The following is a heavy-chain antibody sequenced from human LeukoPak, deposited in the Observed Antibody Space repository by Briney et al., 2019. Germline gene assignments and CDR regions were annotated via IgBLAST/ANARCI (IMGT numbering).Heavy chain of an antibody. CDR2: ITGSGDNT. CDR3: AKAHFGVGATHYFDY. CDR1: GFTFSNYA. Sequence: PGGSLRLSCAASGFTFSNYAMGWVRQAPGKGLEWVSAITGSGDNTYYADSVKGRFTISRDNSKNTLYLQMNSLRTEDTAVYYCAKAHFGVGATHYFDYWGQGTLVTVSS. D-gene: IGHD1-26*01. V-gene: IGHV3-23*01. J-gene: IGHJ4*02.